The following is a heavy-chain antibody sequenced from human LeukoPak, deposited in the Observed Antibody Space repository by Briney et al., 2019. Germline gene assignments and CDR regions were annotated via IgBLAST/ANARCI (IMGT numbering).Heavy chain of an antibody. Sequence: PSETLSLTCAVYGGSFSGYYWSWIRQAPGKGLEWVSYISSSGSTIYYADSVKGRFTISRDNAKNSLYLQMNSLRAEDTAVYYCARDKKYSSSRGNDYWGQGTLVTVSS. D-gene: IGHD6-6*01. CDR1: GGSFSGYY. CDR2: ISSSGSTI. J-gene: IGHJ4*02. CDR3: ARDKKYSSSRGNDY. V-gene: IGHV3-11*04.